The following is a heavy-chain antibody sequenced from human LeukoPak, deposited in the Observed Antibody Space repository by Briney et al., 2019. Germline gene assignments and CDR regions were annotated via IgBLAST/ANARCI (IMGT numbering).Heavy chain of an antibody. CDR3: ARGPLTMTRGFDP. CDR1: GDYINSHY. CDR2: IYTSGST. J-gene: IGHJ5*02. Sequence: SETLSLTCSVSGDYINSHYWTWIRQPAGKGLEWIGRIYTSGSTNYNPSLKTRVTMSVDTSKNQFSLKLSSVTAADTAVYYCARGPLTMTRGFDPWGQGTLVTVSS. V-gene: IGHV4-4*07. D-gene: IGHD4-17*01.